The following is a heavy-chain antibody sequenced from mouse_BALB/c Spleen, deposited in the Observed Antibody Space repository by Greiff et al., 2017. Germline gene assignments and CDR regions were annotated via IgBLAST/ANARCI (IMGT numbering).Heavy chain of an antibody. CDR1: GFTFSSYG. J-gene: IGHJ4*01. V-gene: IGHV5-6-3*01. Sequence: DVMLVESGGGLVQPGGSLKLSCAASGFTFSSYGMSWVRQTPDKRLELVATINSNGGSTYYPDSVKGRFTISRDNAKNTLYLQMSSLKSEDTAMYYCARDWDGMDYWGQGTSVTVSS. D-gene: IGHD4-1*01. CDR3: ARDWDGMDY. CDR2: INSNGGST.